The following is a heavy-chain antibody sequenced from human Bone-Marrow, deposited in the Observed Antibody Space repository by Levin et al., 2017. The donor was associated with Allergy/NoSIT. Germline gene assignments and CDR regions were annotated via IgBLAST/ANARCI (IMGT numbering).Heavy chain of an antibody. CDR1: GYVFATHY. V-gene: IGHV1-46*03. Sequence: ASVKVSCKTSGYVFATHYMHWVRQAPRQGLEWMGLIDPSGGATTYAQNFQGRVTVTRDASTATVYLELTNLTSEDTGIYYCTRDNRVPVSGTGWFDPWGQGTLVTVSS. J-gene: IGHJ5*02. D-gene: IGHD2-8*02. CDR2: IDPSGGAT. CDR3: TRDNRVPVSGTGWFDP.